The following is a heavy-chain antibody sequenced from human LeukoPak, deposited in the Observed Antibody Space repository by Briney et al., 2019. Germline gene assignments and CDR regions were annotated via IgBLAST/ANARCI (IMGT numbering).Heavy chain of an antibody. Sequence: ASVTVSCKASGYTFTSYYMHWVRQAPGQGLEWMGIINPSGGSTSYAQKFQGRVTMTRDTSTSTVYMELSSLRSEDTAVYYCARSGPEIWYSSLPGISYYYGMDVWGQGTTVTDSS. CDR2: INPSGGST. V-gene: IGHV1-46*01. D-gene: IGHD6-19*01. CDR1: GYTFTSYY. J-gene: IGHJ6*02. CDR3: ARSGPEIWYSSLPGISYYYGMDV.